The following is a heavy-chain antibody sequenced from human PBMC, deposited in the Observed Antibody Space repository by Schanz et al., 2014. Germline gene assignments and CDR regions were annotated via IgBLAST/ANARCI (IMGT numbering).Heavy chain of an antibody. J-gene: IGHJ6*02. CDR3: ARRVPYSFGLDV. Sequence: DVQLVESGGGLVQSGGSLRLSCAVSGFSFSSYSMSWVRQAPGKGLEWIAYISSGGTTIYYADSVKGRFTISRDNAKSSLYLQMNSLRDEDTAVYYCARRVPYSFGLDVWGQGATVTVSS. CDR1: GFSFSSYS. CDR2: ISSGGTTI. D-gene: IGHD1-1*01. V-gene: IGHV3-48*02.